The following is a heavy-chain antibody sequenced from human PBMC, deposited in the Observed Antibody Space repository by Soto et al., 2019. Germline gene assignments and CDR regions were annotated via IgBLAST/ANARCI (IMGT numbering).Heavy chain of an antibody. V-gene: IGHV3-23*01. Sequence: GGSLRLSCAASGFTFSSYAMSWVRQAPGKGLEWVSAISGSGGSTYYADSVKGRFTISRDNSKNTLYLQMNSLRAEDTAVYYCAKSSVDVLRFLEWTVDFFDYWGQGTLVTVSS. CDR2: ISGSGGST. D-gene: IGHD3-3*01. CDR1: GFTFSSYA. CDR3: AKSSVDVLRFLEWTVDFFDY. J-gene: IGHJ4*02.